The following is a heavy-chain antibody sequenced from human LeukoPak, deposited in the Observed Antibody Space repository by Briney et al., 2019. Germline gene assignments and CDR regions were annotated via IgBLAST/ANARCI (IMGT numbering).Heavy chain of an antibody. J-gene: IGHJ4*02. CDR1: GFTFNTFW. CDR3: ARGRYSFY. Sequence: GGSLRLSCAASGFTFNTFWMNWVRQAPGKGLEWVAKIKQDGSEQYYVDSVKGRFTISRDNAKNSLFLQMNSLRAEDTAVYYCARGRYSFYWGQGTLVTVSS. V-gene: IGHV3-7*01. D-gene: IGHD1-1*01. CDR2: IKQDGSEQ.